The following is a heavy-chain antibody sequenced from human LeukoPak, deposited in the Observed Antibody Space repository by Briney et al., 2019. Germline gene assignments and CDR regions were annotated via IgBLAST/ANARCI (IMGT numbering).Heavy chain of an antibody. CDR1: GFTFGSYA. Sequence: GSLRLSCEASGFTFGSYAMYWVRQAPGKGLEWVAGIFGSGGSAHYADSAKGRFTISRDNSKDTVYLQINSLRAEDTAVYYCGKTTTGYSSGQKPAWPVDYWGQGTLVTVSS. J-gene: IGHJ4*02. CDR2: IFGSGGSA. CDR3: GKTTTGYSSGQKPAWPVDY. D-gene: IGHD6-19*01. V-gene: IGHV3-23*01.